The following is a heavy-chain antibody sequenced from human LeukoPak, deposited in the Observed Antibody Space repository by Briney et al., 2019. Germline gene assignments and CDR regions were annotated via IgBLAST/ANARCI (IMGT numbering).Heavy chain of an antibody. J-gene: IGHJ5*02. Sequence: GGSLRLSCAASGFTFSSYAMGWVRQAPGKGLEWVSAVSGSGGSTYYADSVKGRFTISRDNSKNTLYLQMNSLRAEDTAVYYCAKFRDRGSSGTWGQGTLVTVSS. V-gene: IGHV3-23*01. CDR3: AKFRDRGSSGT. D-gene: IGHD3-22*01. CDR1: GFTFSSYA. CDR2: VSGSGGST.